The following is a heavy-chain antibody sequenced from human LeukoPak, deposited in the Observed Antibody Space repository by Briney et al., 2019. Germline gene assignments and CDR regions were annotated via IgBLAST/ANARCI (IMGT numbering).Heavy chain of an antibody. J-gene: IGHJ4*02. D-gene: IGHD3-3*01. CDR1: GYTFTSYD. V-gene: IGHV1-8*01. CDR2: MNPNSGNT. Sequence: ASVKVSFKASGYTFTSYDINWVRQAPGQGLEWMGWMNPNSGNTGYAQKFQGRVTMTTDTSTSIAYMELRSLRSDDTAVYYCARVVPSPQYYDFWSGYYSYFDYWGQGTLVTVSS. CDR3: ARVVPSPQYYDFWSGYYSYFDY.